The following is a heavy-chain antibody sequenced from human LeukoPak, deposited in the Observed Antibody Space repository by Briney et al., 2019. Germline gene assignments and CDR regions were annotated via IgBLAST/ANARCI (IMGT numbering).Heavy chain of an antibody. V-gene: IGHV4-59*08. Sequence: SETLSLTCSVSGASISSSYWSWTRQPPGKGLEWIAYISNSGGTNYNPSLKSRVTMSVDTSEDQVSLKLASVTAADTAVYYCARHERHRDGYNFDSWGQGTLVTVSS. CDR3: ARHERHRDGYNFDS. D-gene: IGHD5-24*01. CDR1: GASISSSY. J-gene: IGHJ4*02. CDR2: ISNSGGT.